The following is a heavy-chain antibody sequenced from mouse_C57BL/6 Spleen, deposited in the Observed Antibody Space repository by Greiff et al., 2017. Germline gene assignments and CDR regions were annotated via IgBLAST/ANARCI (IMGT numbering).Heavy chain of an antibody. CDR2: ISDGGSYT. D-gene: IGHD2-3*01. CDR1: GFTFSSYA. Sequence: EVKLVESGGGLVKPGGSLKLSCAASGFTFSSYAMSWVRQTPEKRLEWVATISDGGSYTYYPDNVKGRFTISRDNAKNNLYLQMSHLKSEDTAMYYCARDQGIYDGYYAWFAYWGQGTLVTVSA. CDR3: ARDQGIYDGYYAWFAY. V-gene: IGHV5-4*01. J-gene: IGHJ3*01.